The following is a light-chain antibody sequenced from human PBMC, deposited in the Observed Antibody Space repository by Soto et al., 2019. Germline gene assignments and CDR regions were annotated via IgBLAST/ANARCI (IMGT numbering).Light chain of an antibody. CDR2: GNS. CDR1: SSKIGAGYD. V-gene: IGLV1-40*01. Sequence: QPVLTQPPSVSGAPGQRVTISCTGSSSKIGAGYDVHWYQQLPGTAPKLLIYGNSNRPSGVPDRFSGSKTGTSASLAITGLQAEDEADYYCQSYDSSLSDWVFGGGTKLTVL. CDR3: QSYDSSLSDWV. J-gene: IGLJ3*02.